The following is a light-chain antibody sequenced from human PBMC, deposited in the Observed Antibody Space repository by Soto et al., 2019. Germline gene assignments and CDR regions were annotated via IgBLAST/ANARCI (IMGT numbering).Light chain of an antibody. J-gene: IGKJ5*01. CDR2: AAS. V-gene: IGKV1-39*01. CDR1: QSISSY. CDR3: QHSYSTPPIT. Sequence: DIQMTQSPSSLSASVGNRKTITCRASQSISSYLNWYQQKPGKAPKLLIYAASSLQRRVPSRFSGSGSGTDFTLTISSLHLEDFATYYCQHSYSTPPITFRQGTRLEI.